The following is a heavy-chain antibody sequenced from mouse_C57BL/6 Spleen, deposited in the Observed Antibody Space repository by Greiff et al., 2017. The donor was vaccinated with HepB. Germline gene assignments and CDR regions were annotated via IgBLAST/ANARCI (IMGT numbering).Heavy chain of an antibody. D-gene: IGHD2-5*01. CDR3: ARLLYSNYVGYFDY. Sequence: VQLQQSGAELVKPGASVKISCKASGYAFSSYWMNWVKQRPGKGLEWIGQIYPGDGDTNYNGKFKGKATLTADKSSSTAYMQLSSLTSEDSAVYFCARLLYSNYVGYFDYWGQGTTLTVSS. J-gene: IGHJ2*01. CDR1: GYAFSSYW. V-gene: IGHV1-80*01. CDR2: IYPGDGDT.